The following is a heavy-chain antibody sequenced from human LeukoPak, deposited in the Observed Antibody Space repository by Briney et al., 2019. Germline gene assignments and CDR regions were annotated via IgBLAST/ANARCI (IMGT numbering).Heavy chain of an antibody. J-gene: IGHJ3*02. Sequence: ASVKVSCKASGYTFTSYDINWVRQATGQGLEWMGWMNPISGYTGYAQRLQGRVTITRNTSISTAYMELSSLRAEDTAVYYCARRLSRTYCSSNSCYAGAFDIWGQGTMVTVSS. CDR3: ARRLSRTYCSSNSCYAGAFDI. CDR2: MNPISGYT. V-gene: IGHV1-8*03. CDR1: GYTFTSYD. D-gene: IGHD2-2*01.